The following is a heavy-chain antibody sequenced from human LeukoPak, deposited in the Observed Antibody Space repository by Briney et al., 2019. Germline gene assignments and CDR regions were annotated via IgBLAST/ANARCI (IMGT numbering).Heavy chain of an antibody. Sequence: GGSLRLSCAASGFTFRSYAMNWVRQAPGKGLEWVSAISGSGATTYYADSVRGRFTISRDNSKNTLSLHMHSLRAEDTAVYYCAKEDTNGITPVLDYWGQGTLVTVSA. CDR2: ISGSGATT. CDR3: AKEDTNGITPVLDY. V-gene: IGHV3-23*01. J-gene: IGHJ4*02. D-gene: IGHD5-18*01. CDR1: GFTFRSYA.